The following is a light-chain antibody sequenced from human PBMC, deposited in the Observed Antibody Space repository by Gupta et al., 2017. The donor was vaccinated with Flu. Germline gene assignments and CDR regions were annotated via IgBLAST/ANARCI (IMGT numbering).Light chain of an antibody. CDR3: QQATT. Sequence: DIQMTQSPSSVSASVGDRVIITCRASQSINNWLAWYQQKPGEAPKLLIYAASALQSGVPSRFSGSGFGTEFTRTSSSLQPEDFETYDGQQATTFGQGTRVEI. V-gene: IGKV1-12*01. CDR2: AAS. CDR1: QSINNW. J-gene: IGKJ1*01.